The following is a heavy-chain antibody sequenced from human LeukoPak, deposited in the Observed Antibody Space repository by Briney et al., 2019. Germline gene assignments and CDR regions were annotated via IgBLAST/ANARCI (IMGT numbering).Heavy chain of an antibody. CDR3: ARAGTSGGWSGNWFDP. CDR1: GGSISSYY. J-gene: IGHJ5*02. Sequence: SETLSLTCTVSGGSISSYYWSWIRQPPGKGLEWIGYIYYSGSTNYNPSLKSRVTISVDTSKNQFSLQLNSVTPEDTAVYYCARAGTSGGWSGNWFDPWGQGTLVTVSS. V-gene: IGHV4-59*12. CDR2: IYYSGST. D-gene: IGHD6-19*01.